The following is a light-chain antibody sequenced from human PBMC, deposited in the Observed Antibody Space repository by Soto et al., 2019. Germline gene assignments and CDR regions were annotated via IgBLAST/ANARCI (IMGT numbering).Light chain of an antibody. CDR2: SAS. CDR3: QHYGSPLT. CDR1: QSVRSSY. Sequence: EIVLTQSPGTLSLSPGGRATLSCRASQSVRSSYLAWYQQRPGQAPRLLIFSASFRATGIPDRFSGSGSGTDFTLTISRLEPEDFAVYYCQHYGSPLTFGGGTKVEIK. V-gene: IGKV3-20*01. J-gene: IGKJ4*01.